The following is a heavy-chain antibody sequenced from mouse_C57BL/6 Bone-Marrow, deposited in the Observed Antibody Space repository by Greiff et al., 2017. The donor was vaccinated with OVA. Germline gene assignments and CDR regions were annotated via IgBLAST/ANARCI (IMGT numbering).Heavy chain of an antibody. J-gene: IGHJ2*01. CDR1: GYTFTSYG. V-gene: IGHV1-81*01. Sequence: QVQLKESGAELARPGASVKLSCKASGYTFTSYGISWVKQRPGQGLEWIGEIYPRSGNTYYNEKFKGKATLTADKSSSTAYMELRSLTSEDSAVYFCAREGYDLNYWGQGTTLTVSS. CDR3: AREGYDLNY. D-gene: IGHD2-2*01. CDR2: IYPRSGNT.